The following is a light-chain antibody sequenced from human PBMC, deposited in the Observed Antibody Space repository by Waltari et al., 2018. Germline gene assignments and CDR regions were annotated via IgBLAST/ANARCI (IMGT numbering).Light chain of an antibody. CDR1: QCFSSN. CDR2: GAS. Sequence: EIVMTQPPATVSVAPGARHTLSCRVSQCFSSNLACYQPRPGQAPRLLLYGASTRATGIPARFSGSGSGTEFTLTISSLQSEDFAVDYCQQYNNWPRAFGQGTKVEIK. V-gene: IGKV3-15*01. CDR3: QQYNNWPRA. J-gene: IGKJ1*01.